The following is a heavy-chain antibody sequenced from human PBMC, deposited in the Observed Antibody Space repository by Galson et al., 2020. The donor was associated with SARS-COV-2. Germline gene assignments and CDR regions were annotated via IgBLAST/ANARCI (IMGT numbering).Heavy chain of an antibody. CDR3: ARGRLAAAGTECFDY. D-gene: IGHD6-13*01. J-gene: IGHJ4*02. CDR1: GGSISSGGYY. CDR2: IYYSGST. V-gene: IGHV4-31*03. Sequence: SETLSLTCTVSGGSISSGGYYWSWIRQNPGKGLEWIGYIYYSGSTYYNPSLKSRVTISVDTSKNQFSLKLSSVTAADTAVYYCARGRLAAAGTECFDYWGQGTLVTVSS.